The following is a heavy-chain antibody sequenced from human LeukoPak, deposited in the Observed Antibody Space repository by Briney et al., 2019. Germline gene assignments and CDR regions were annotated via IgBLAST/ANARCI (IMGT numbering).Heavy chain of an antibody. D-gene: IGHD2-15*01. J-gene: IGHJ4*02. CDR1: GFTFDHYG. CDR2: ISHDGSNN. Sequence: PGRSLRLSCAVSGFTFDHYGMHWVRQAPGKGLEWVVVISHDGSNNNYADSVKGRFTISRDNSKNTLYLQMNSLRPEDTAVYYCAKVRVGTAHFDYWGQGTLVTVSS. CDR3: AKVRVGTAHFDY. V-gene: IGHV3-30*18.